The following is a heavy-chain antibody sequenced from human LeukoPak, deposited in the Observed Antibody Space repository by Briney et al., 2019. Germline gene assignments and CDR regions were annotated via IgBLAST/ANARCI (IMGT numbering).Heavy chain of an antibody. CDR2: FDPEDGET. CDR1: GYTLTELS. J-gene: IGHJ3*02. V-gene: IGHV1-24*01. D-gene: IGHD3-9*01. CDR3: ATAPHYDILTGGAFDI. Sequence: ASVRVSCKVSGYTLTELSKHWVRQAPGKGLEWMGGFDPEDGETIYAQKFQGRVTMTEDTSTDTAYMELSSLRSEDTAVYYCATAPHYDILTGGAFDIWGQGTMVTVSS.